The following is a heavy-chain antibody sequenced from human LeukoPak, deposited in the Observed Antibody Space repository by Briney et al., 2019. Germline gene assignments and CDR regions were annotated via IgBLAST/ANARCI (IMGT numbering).Heavy chain of an antibody. D-gene: IGHD1-26*01. CDR1: HYSISSGYF. V-gene: IGHV4-38-2*02. Sequence: PSETLSLTCTVSHYSISSGYFWGWVRQPPEKGLEWVGTFYHIGSSYYNPSLKRRVTISVDTSKNHFSLNLTSVTAADTAVYYCARTSVGARTSFDYWGPGILVTVSS. CDR2: FYHIGSS. CDR3: ARTSVGARTSFDY. J-gene: IGHJ4*02.